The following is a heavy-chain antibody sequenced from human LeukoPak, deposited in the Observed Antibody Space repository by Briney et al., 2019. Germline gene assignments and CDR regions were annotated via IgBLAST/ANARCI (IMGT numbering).Heavy chain of an antibody. CDR1: GFTFSTYS. J-gene: IGHJ3*02. D-gene: IGHD2-2*01. CDR2: ITSSNNYI. V-gene: IGHV3-21*01. CDR3: AREYQLLGNNAFDI. Sequence: PGGSLRLSCAGSGFTFSTYSMNWVRQAPGKGLEWVSSITSSNNYIYYADSMKGRFTISRDNAKNSLYLQMNSLRAEDTAVYYCAREYQLLGNNAFDIWGQGTMVTVSS.